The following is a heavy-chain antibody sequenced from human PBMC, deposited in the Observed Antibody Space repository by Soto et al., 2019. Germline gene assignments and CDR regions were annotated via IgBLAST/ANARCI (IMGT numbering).Heavy chain of an antibody. J-gene: IGHJ4*02. Sequence: QVQLQESGPGLWKPSGPVSLTCDCSGVSFGSVNGWIWVRHPPGRGLEWIGEIFRDGMTTYYPSLRGRATISVDTSKNRFSLRVTSANAADTAIYYCVRLVYDRRLNYLYFDYWGRGALVTVSS. CDR3: VRLVYDRRLNYLYFDY. V-gene: IGHV4-4*02. CDR1: GVSFGSVNG. CDR2: IFRDGMT. D-gene: IGHD3-22*01.